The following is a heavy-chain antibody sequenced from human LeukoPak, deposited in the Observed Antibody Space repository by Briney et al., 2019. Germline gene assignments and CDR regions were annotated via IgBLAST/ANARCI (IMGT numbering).Heavy chain of an antibody. CDR3: AKDLDDYGDRMLDY. CDR2: ISGSGGST. CDR1: GFTFSSYA. D-gene: IGHD4-17*01. J-gene: IGHJ4*02. Sequence: PGGSLRLSCAASGFTFSSYAMSWVRQAPGKGLEWVSAISGSGGSTYYADSVKGRFTISRDNSKNTLYLQMNSLRAEDTAVYYCAKDLDDYGDRMLDYWGQGTLVTVSS. V-gene: IGHV3-23*01.